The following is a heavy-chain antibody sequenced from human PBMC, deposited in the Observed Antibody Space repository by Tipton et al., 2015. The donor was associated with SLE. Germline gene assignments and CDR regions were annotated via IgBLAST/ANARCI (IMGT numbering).Heavy chain of an antibody. CDR3: AKGRAQDIVVVVAATKGLDY. V-gene: IGHV3-23*01. CDR1: GFTFSSYS. CDR2: ISGSGGST. J-gene: IGHJ4*02. Sequence: GSLRLSCAASGFTFSSYSMSWVRQAPGKGLEWVSAISGSGGSTYYADSVKGRFTISRDNSKNTLYLQMNSLRAEDTAVYYCAKGRAQDIVVVVAATKGLDYWGQGTLVTVSS. D-gene: IGHD2-15*01.